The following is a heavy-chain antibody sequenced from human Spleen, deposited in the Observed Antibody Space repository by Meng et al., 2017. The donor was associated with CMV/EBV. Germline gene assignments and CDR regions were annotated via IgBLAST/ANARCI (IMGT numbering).Heavy chain of an antibody. CDR3: ARRNIAEVSDY. Sequence: SCRAAGYNCASYGITWVRLAPGQGPQWMGWINPYSGKTDSAQNFQGRVTMTTDTSTFTAYMELRSLRYDDTAVYYCARRNIAEVSDYWGQGSLVTVSS. D-gene: IGHD2/OR15-2a*01. J-gene: IGHJ4*02. CDR2: INPYSGKT. CDR1: GYNCASYG. V-gene: IGHV1-18*01.